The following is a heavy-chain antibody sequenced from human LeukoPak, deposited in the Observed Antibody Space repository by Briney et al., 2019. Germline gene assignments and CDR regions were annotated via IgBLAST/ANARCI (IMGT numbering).Heavy chain of an antibody. CDR3: ARGSGSSSPYDY. CDR2: INHSGST. D-gene: IGHD6-6*01. V-gene: IGHV4-34*01. CDR1: GGSFSGYY. Sequence: PSETLSLTCAVYGGSFSGYYWSWIRQPPGKGLEWIGEINHSGSTNYNPSLKSRVTISVDTSKNQFSLKLSSVTAADTAVYYCARGSGSSSPYDYWGQGTLVTVSS. J-gene: IGHJ4*02.